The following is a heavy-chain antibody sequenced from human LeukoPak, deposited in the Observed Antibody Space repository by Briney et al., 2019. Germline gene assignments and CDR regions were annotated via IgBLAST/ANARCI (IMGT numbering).Heavy chain of an antibody. J-gene: IGHJ5*02. CDR1: GGSISSSSYY. V-gene: IGHV4-39*01. D-gene: IGHD2-2*02. CDR2: IYYSGST. CDR3: ARGDCSSTSCYTSWFDP. Sequence: PSETLSLTCTVSGGSISSSSYYWGWIRQPPGKGLEWIGSIYYSGSTYYNPSLKSRVTISVDASKNQFSLKLSSVTAADTAVYYCARGDCSSTSCYTSWFDPWGQGTLVTVSS.